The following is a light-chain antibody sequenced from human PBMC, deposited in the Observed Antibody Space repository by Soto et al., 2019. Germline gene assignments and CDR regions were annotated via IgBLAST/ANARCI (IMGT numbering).Light chain of an antibody. Sequence: QPALTQPASVSGSPGQSGTISCTGPRSDIGDSNFISWYQQSPGKAPRLLIYEVNNRPSGVSRRFSGSKAGNTASLTISGLLEDDEADYFCASFRSGTILVFGSGTKVTVL. CDR1: RSDIGDSNF. CDR3: ASFRSGTILV. CDR2: EVN. J-gene: IGLJ1*01. V-gene: IGLV2-14*01.